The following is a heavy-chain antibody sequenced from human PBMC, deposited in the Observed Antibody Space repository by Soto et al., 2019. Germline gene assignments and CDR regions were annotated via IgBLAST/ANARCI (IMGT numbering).Heavy chain of an antibody. D-gene: IGHD2-21*01. CDR3: GRVVEGATRHTDLDS. Sequence: SETLSLTCTVSGVSIHNSHSFWGWIRQPPGKGLEFIGTVYYSGGAHYNSSLKSRVTISVDTANNQVSLRMRSLTAADTAVYYCGRVVEGATRHTDLDSWGQGTLITVSS. CDR2: VYYSGGA. CDR1: GVSIHNSHSF. V-gene: IGHV4-39*01. J-gene: IGHJ5*01.